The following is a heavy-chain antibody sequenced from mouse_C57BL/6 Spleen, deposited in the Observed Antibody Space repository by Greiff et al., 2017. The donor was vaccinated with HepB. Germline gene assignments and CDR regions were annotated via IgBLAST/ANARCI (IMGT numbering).Heavy chain of an antibody. CDR3: AIVSSGYSAY. CDR2: INPYNGYT. J-gene: IGHJ3*01. D-gene: IGHD3-2*02. CDR1: GYSFTGYF. V-gene: IGHV1-20*01. Sequence: VQLQQSGPELVKPGDSVKISCKASGYSFTGYFMNWVMQRHGKSLEWIGRINPYNGYTFYNQKFKGKATFTVDKSSSTAHMGLRSLTSEDSAVYYCAIVSSGYSAYWGQATLVAV.